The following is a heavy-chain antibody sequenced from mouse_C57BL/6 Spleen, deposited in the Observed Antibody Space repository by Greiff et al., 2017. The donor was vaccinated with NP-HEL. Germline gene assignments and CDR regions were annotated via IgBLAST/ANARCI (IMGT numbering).Heavy chain of an antibody. Sequence: EVQVVESGGGLVKPGGSLKLSCAASGFTFSDYGMHWVRQAPEKGLEWVAYISSGSSTIYYPDTVKGRFTISRDNAKNTLFLRMTSLRSEDTAMYYSARIRLPDWYFDVWGTGTTVTVSS. J-gene: IGHJ1*03. V-gene: IGHV5-17*01. CDR2: ISSGSSTI. CDR3: ARIRLPDWYFDV. CDR1: GFTFSDYG. D-gene: IGHD2-1*01.